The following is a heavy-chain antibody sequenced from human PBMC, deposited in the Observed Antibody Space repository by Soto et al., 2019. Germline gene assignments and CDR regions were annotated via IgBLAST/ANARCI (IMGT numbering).Heavy chain of an antibody. CDR1: GGSFSGYY. Sequence: SETLSLTCAVYGGSFSGYYWSWIRQPPGKGLEWIGEINHSGSTNYNPSLKSRVTISVDTSKNQFSLKLSSVTAEDTAVYFCARMTSSLSPGRWGQGTLVTVSS. D-gene: IGHD2-2*01. V-gene: IGHV4-34*01. CDR3: ARMTSSLSPGR. CDR2: INHSGST. J-gene: IGHJ4*02.